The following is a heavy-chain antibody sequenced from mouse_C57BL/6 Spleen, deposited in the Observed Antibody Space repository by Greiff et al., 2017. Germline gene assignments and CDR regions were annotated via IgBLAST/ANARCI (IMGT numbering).Heavy chain of an antibody. CDR1: GFNIKDDY. V-gene: IGHV14-4*01. J-gene: IGHJ2*02. Sequence: EVQLLQSGAELVRPGASVKLSCTASGFNIKDDYMHWVKQRPEQGLEWIGWIDPENGDTEYASKFQGKATITADTSSNTAYLQLSSLTSEDTAVYYCTTTVRDYWGQGTSLTVSS. CDR3: TTTVRDY. CDR2: IDPENGDT. D-gene: IGHD1-1*01.